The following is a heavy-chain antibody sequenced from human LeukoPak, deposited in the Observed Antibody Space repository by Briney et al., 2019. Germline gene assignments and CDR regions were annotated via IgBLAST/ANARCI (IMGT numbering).Heavy chain of an antibody. Sequence: PGGSLRLSCAASGFNFSTYWMTWVRQAPGKGLEWVANINEDGSEKYYVDSVKGRFTISRDNAKNSLYLQMNSLRAEDTAVYYCARGGSYWERNYYYYYMDVWGKGTTVTASS. CDR1: GFNFSTYW. V-gene: IGHV3-7*01. CDR2: INEDGSEK. J-gene: IGHJ6*03. D-gene: IGHD1-26*01. CDR3: ARGGSYWERNYYYYYMDV.